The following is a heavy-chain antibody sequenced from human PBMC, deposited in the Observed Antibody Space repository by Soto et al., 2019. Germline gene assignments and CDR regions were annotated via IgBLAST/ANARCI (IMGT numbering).Heavy chain of an antibody. CDR3: ARLTGGTYLSFYYYIGV. D-gene: IGHD2-8*02. CDR1: GGSISGYY. CDR2: IYYSGTT. J-gene: IGHJ6*03. Sequence: QVQLQESGPGLVKPSETLSLTCTVSGGSISGYYWSWIRQAPGKGLEWIGYIYYSGTTNYDPSLKSRVTMSVGTSKDQFSLKLSSVTTADTAVYYCARLTGGTYLSFYYYIGVWGKGTTVTVSS. V-gene: IGHV4-59*12.